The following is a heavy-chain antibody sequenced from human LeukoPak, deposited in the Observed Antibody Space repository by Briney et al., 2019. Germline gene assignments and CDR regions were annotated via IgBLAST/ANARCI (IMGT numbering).Heavy chain of an antibody. Sequence: PGGSLRLSCAASGFTFSSYAMSWVRQAPGKGLEWVSAISGSGCSTYYADSVKGRFTISRDNSKNTLYLQMNSLRAEDTAVYYCAKERTYSYGPDDAFDIWGQGTMVTVSS. J-gene: IGHJ3*02. CDR1: GFTFSSYA. CDR3: AKERTYSYGPDDAFDI. CDR2: ISGSGCST. V-gene: IGHV3-23*01. D-gene: IGHD5-18*01.